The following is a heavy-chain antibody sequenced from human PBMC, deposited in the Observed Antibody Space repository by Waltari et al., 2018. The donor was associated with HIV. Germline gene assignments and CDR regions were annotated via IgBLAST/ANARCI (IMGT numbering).Heavy chain of an antibody. J-gene: IGHJ5*02. CDR3: STSRPGAMFGDA. Sequence: QGQLVQSGAEVKQSGASVRISCKASGYPFTNYDINWLRQATGQGLEWMGWMNPSTGNAAFSHNFQGRVVMTRNIPINTAYMELSGLTSHDAAVYYCSTSRPGAMFGDAWGQGTLVTVSS. CDR2: MNPSTGNA. V-gene: IGHV1-8*02. D-gene: IGHD3-3*01. CDR1: GYPFTNYD.